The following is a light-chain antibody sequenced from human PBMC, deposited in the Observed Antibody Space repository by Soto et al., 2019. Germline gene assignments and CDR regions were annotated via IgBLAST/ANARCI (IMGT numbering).Light chain of an antibody. CDR2: YER. Sequence: SYELTQPPSVSVAPGKTARITCGGNNIGSKSVHWYQQKPGQAPVMVIYYERDRPSGIPERVSGSNSGNTATLTISRVEAGDEADYYCQVWDSSSDHVVFGGGTKLTVL. V-gene: IGLV3-21*04. CDR3: QVWDSSSDHVV. CDR1: NIGSKS. J-gene: IGLJ2*01.